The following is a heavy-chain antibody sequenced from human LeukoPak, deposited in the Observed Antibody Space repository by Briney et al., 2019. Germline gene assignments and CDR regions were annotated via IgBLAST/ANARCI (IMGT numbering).Heavy chain of an antibody. D-gene: IGHD6-6*01. CDR3: ARSIAARPLGYYYYYMDV. V-gene: IGHV4-39*07. J-gene: IGHJ6*03. Sequence: PSETLSLTCSVSGGSISSSSHYWGWIRQPPGKGLEWIGSIYYSGSTYYNPSLKSRVTISVDTSKNQFSLKLSSVTAADTAVYYCARSIAARPLGYYYYYMDVWGKGTTVTVSS. CDR1: GGSISSSSHY. CDR2: IYYSGST.